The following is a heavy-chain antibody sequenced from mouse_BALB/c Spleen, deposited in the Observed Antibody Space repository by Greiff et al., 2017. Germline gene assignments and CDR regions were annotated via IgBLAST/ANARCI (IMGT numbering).Heavy chain of an antibody. D-gene: IGHD3-1*01. Sequence: VKLQQSGAELARPGASVKLSCKASGYTFTGYWMQWVKQRHGQGLEWIGAIYPGDGDTRYTQKFKGKATLTADKSSRTAYMQLSSLASEDSAVFYCARSRHWAYWGQGTLVTVSA. V-gene: IGHV1-87*01. CDR1: GYTFTGYW. CDR2: IYPGDGDT. J-gene: IGHJ3*01. CDR3: ARSRHWAY.